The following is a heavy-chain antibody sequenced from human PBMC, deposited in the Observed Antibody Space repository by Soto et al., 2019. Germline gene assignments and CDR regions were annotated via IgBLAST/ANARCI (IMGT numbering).Heavy chain of an antibody. Sequence: QVQLQESGPGLVKPSQTLSLTCTVSGGSISNADYYWSWVRQPPGTGLGWIGYIYYSGSSFFNPSLKSRVTMSKDTSKNQFSLRLTSVTAADTAVYYCARAIVVTVGGMDVWGRGTTVTVSS. CDR3: ARAIVVTVGGMDV. CDR2: IYYSGSS. CDR1: GGSISNADYY. V-gene: IGHV4-30-4*01. D-gene: IGHD5-12*01. J-gene: IGHJ6*02.